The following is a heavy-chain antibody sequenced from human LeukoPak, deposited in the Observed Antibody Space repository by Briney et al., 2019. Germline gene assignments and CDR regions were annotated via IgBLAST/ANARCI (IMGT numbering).Heavy chain of an antibody. V-gene: IGHV1-2*02. CDR3: ARGGDESGLSFAY. J-gene: IGHJ4*02. Sequence: ASVKVSCKPSGYTFTGVCIHWVRQAPGQGLEWMAWINPQSGATNYAQKFQGGVTMTRDMSINTAYIEVTSLRFDDTAVYYCARGGDESGLSFAYWGQGTLVTVSS. D-gene: IGHD3-3*01. CDR2: INPQSGAT. CDR1: GYTFTGVC.